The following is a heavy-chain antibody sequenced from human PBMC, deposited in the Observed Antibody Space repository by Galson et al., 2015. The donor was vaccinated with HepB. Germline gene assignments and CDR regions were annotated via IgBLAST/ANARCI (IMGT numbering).Heavy chain of an antibody. Sequence: SVKVSCKASGYTFTSYAMHWVRQAPGQRLEWMGWINAGNGNTKYSQKFQGRVTITRDTSASTAYMELSSLRSEDTAVYYCARPDYGDYSGFQHWGQGILVTVSS. CDR3: ARPDYGDYSGFQH. D-gene: IGHD4-17*01. CDR1: GYTFTSYA. CDR2: INAGNGNT. J-gene: IGHJ1*01. V-gene: IGHV1-3*01.